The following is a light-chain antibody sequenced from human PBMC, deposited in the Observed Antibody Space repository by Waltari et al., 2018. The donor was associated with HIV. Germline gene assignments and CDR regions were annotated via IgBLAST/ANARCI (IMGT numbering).Light chain of an antibody. V-gene: IGLV3-21*04. Sequence: YVLTQAPSESVAPGQTARISCGGDNIGRRSVHWYQQTPGQAPALVIYHDSERPSGIPERFSGSNSGNTATLTISGVEAGDEAHYYCQVWDSPSEQILFGGGTRLTVL. CDR3: QVWDSPSEQIL. J-gene: IGLJ2*01. CDR1: NIGRRS. CDR2: HDS.